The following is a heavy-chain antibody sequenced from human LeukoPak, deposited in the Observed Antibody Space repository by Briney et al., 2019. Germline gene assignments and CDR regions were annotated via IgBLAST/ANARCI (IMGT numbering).Heavy chain of an antibody. CDR1: GFTVSSNY. CDR2: IYGGGDT. CDR3: GRGYPYFFDH. V-gene: IGHV3-66*01. J-gene: IGHJ4*02. D-gene: IGHD3-22*01. Sequence: GGSLRLSCAASGFTVSSNYMGLVRQAPGKGLEWVSYIYGGGDTYYADSVKGRFIISRDNSKNTLYLQMNSLRAEDTAVYFCGRGYPYFFDHWGQGTLVTVSS.